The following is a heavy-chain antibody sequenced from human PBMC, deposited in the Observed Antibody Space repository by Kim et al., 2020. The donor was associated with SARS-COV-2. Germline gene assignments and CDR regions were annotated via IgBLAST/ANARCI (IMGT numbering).Heavy chain of an antibody. V-gene: IGHV3-23*03. CDR1: GFTFSNYA. Sequence: GGSLRLSCAASGFTFSNYAMSWVRQAPGKGLEWVSFIYGDSSATYYADSVKGRFTISRDNSKNTLYLLMNSLRVEDTAVFYCAGRYGSGFDFDYWGQGT. D-gene: IGHD3-10*01. J-gene: IGHJ4*02. CDR3: AGRYGSGFDFDY. CDR2: IYGDSSAT.